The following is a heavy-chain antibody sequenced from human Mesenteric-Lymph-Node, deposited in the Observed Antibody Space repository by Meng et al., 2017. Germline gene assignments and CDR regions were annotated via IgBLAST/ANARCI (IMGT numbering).Heavy chain of an antibody. CDR3: ARERKAAAGNFDY. V-gene: IGHV5-51*01. CDR1: GYSFTSYW. CDR2: IYPGDSDT. Sequence: KVSCKGSGYSFTSYWIGWVRQMPGKGLEWMGIIYPGDSDTRYSPSFQGQVTISADKSISTAYLQWSSLKASDTAMYYCARERKAAAGNFDYWGQGPLVTVSS. D-gene: IGHD6-13*01. J-gene: IGHJ4*02.